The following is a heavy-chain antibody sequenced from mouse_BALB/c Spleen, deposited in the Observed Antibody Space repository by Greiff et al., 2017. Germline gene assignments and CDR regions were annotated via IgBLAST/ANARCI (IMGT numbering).Heavy chain of an antibody. J-gene: IGHJ2*01. CDR1: GFTFSSFG. V-gene: IGHV5-17*02. Sequence: EVKLVESGGGLVQPGGSRKLSCAASGFTFSSFGMHWVRQAPEKGLEWVAYISSGSSTIYYADTVKGRFTISRDNPKNTLFLQMTSLRSEDTAMYYCARNCNFDYWGQGTTLTVSS. CDR3: ARNCNFDY. D-gene: IGHD4-1*01. CDR2: ISSGSSTI.